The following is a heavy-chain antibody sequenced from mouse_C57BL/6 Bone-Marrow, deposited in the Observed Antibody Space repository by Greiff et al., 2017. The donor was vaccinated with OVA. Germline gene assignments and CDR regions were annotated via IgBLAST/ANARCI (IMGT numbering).Heavy chain of an antibody. D-gene: IGHD1-1*01. V-gene: IGHV14-4*01. Sequence: EVQLQESGAELVGPGASVKLSCTASGFNIKDDYMHWVKQRPEQGLEWIGWIDPENGDTEYASKFQGKATITADTSSNTAYLQLSSLTSEDTAVYYCTAYYYGSSYEAWFAYWGQGTLVTVSA. J-gene: IGHJ3*01. CDR1: GFNIKDDY. CDR3: TAYYYGSSYEAWFAY. CDR2: IDPENGDT.